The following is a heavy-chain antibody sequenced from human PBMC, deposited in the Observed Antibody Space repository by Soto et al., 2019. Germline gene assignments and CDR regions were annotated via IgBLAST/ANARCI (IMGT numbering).Heavy chain of an antibody. D-gene: IGHD5-18*01. CDR3: ARRGYSYGYFRWFDP. J-gene: IGHJ5*02. Sequence: SETLSLTCTVSGGSISSSSYYWGWIRQPPGKGLEWIGSIYYSGSTYYNPSLKSRVTISVDTSKNQFSLKLSSVTAADTAVYDCARRGYSYGYFRWFDPWGQGTLVTVSS. CDR1: GGSISSSSYY. CDR2: IYYSGST. V-gene: IGHV4-39*01.